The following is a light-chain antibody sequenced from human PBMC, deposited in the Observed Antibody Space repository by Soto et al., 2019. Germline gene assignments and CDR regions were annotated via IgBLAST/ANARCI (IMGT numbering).Light chain of an antibody. CDR1: SSNIGGNV. CDR2: SNN. CDR3: ATWDDTLNGL. V-gene: IGLV1-44*01. J-gene: IGLJ2*01. Sequence: QSVLTQPPSASGTPGQRVTISCSGSSSNIGGNVVNWYQVLPGMAPKLLIYSNNQRPSGVSDRFSGSKSGTSASLAISHLQSEDEGEYYCATWDDTLNGLFGGGTKVTVL.